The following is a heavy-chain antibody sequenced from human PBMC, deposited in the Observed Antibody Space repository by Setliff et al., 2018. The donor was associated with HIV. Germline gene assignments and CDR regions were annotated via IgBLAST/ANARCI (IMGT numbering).Heavy chain of an antibody. CDR2: TRNKANGYIT. Sequence: PGGSLRLSCAVSGFTLSDYYMDWVRQAPGKGLEWVGRTRNKANGYITEYGASVQGRFTISRDNSKDSLSPQMNNLKAEDTAAYYCVRAAAGLDIWSQGIRVTVSS. CDR1: GFTLSDYY. J-gene: IGHJ4*02. V-gene: IGHV3-72*01. CDR3: VRAAAGLDI.